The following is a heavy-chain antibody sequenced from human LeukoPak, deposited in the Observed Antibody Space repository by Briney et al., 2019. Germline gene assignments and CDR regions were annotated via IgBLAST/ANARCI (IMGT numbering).Heavy chain of an antibody. Sequence: GGSLRLSCAASGFTFSSYGMHWVRQAPGKGLEWVAVIWYDGSNKYYADSVKGRFTISRDNSKNTLYLQMSSLRAEDTAVYYCARAADSSGYYYFDYWGQGTLVTVSS. D-gene: IGHD3-22*01. CDR1: GFTFSSYG. CDR3: ARAADSSGYYYFDY. V-gene: IGHV3-33*01. CDR2: IWYDGSNK. J-gene: IGHJ4*02.